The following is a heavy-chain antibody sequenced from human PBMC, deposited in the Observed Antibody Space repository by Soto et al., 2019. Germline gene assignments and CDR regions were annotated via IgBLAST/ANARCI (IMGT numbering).Heavy chain of an antibody. J-gene: IGHJ4*02. V-gene: IGHV3-23*01. Sequence: GGSLRLSCAASGFSFSIYAMSWVRQAPGKGLEWVSGISGRGGSTFYADSVEGRFTISRDNSKNTLYLQMNSLRAEDTAVYYCAKEKSHVVVAATSFDFWGQGTLVTVSS. CDR3: AKEKSHVVVAATSFDF. CDR2: ISGRGGST. CDR1: GFSFSIYA. D-gene: IGHD2-15*01.